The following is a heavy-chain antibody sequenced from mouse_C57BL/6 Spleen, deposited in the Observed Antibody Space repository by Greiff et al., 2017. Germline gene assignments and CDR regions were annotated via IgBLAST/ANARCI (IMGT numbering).Heavy chain of an antibody. D-gene: IGHD2-5*01. CDR2: IYPGDGDT. CDR1: GYAFSSYW. J-gene: IGHJ4*01. V-gene: IGHV1-80*01. Sequence: LQESGAELVKPGASVKISCKASGYAFSSYWMNWVKQRPGKGLEWIGQIYPGDGDTNYNGKFKGKATLTADKSSSTAYMQLSSLTSEDSAVYFCARGGYSNYVSYAMDYWGQGTSVTVSS. CDR3: ARGGYSNYVSYAMDY.